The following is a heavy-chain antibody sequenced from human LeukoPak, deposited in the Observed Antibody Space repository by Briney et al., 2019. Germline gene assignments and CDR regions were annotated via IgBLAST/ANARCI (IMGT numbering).Heavy chain of an antibody. Sequence: PSETLSLTCSVSGGSISSHYWTWMRQPPGKGLEWIGYISYSGITNYNPSLKSRVSISVDTSMNQLSLKVNSVSTADTAVYYCTGLAVAVDYAHFYFYMDVWGKGTTVTVSS. CDR1: GGSISSHY. CDR3: TGLAVAVDYAHFYFYMDV. V-gene: IGHV4-59*11. J-gene: IGHJ6*03. CDR2: ISYSGIT. D-gene: IGHD6-19*01.